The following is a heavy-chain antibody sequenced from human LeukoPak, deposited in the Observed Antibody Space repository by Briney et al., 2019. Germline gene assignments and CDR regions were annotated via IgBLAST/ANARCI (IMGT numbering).Heavy chain of an antibody. J-gene: IGHJ4*02. D-gene: IGHD6-19*01. V-gene: IGHV3-53*01. Sequence: GSLRLSCAASGFTVSSNYMSWVRQAPGKGLEWVSVIYSGGSTYYADSVKGRFRISRDNSKNTLYLQMNGLRVDDTAVYYCAKGVQWAVPGSCLDSWGLGTLVTVSS. CDR1: GFTVSSNY. CDR2: IYSGGST. CDR3: AKGVQWAVPGSCLDS.